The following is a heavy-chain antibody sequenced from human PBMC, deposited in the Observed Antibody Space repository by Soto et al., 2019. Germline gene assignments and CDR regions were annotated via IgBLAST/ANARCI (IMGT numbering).Heavy chain of an antibody. CDR2: IYHSGST. CDR3: ALTGTTSSWFDP. J-gene: IGHJ5*02. V-gene: IGHV4-4*02. Sequence: PSETLSLTCAVSGGSISSSNWWSWVRQPPGKGLEWIGEIYHSGSTNCNPSLKSRVTISVDKSKNQFSLKLSSVTAADTAVYYCALTGTTSSWFDPWGQGTLVTVSS. CDR1: GGSISSSNW. D-gene: IGHD1-7*01.